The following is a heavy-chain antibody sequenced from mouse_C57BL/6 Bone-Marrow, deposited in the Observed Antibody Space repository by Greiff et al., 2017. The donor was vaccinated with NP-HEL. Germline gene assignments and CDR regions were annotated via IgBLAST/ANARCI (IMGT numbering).Heavy chain of an antibody. J-gene: IGHJ3*01. Sequence: QVQLQQSGAELVKPGASVKLSCKASGYTFTEYTIHWVKQRSGQGLEWIGGFYPGSGSTYYNEKFKDKATLTADKSSSTVYMELSRLTSEDSAVYFGGRHEETHWGAVSGLAYWGQGTLVTVSA. D-gene: IGHD4-1*01. CDR3: GRHEETHWGAVSGLAY. V-gene: IGHV1-62-2*01. CDR1: GYTFTEYT. CDR2: FYPGSGST.